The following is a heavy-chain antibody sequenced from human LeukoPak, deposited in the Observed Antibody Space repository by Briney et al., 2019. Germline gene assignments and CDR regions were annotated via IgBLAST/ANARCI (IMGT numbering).Heavy chain of an antibody. V-gene: IGHV3-7*01. Sequence: GGCLRLSCAASGFTFSSYWMSWVRQAPGRGREGVANIKQDGSEKYYVHSVRGRFTISRDNAKNSLYLQMDSLRADGTAVYYCARARGVGATKKYYGMVVWGQGTTVTVSS. CDR3: ARARGVGATKKYYGMVV. CDR2: IKQDGSEK. J-gene: IGHJ6*02. D-gene: IGHD1-26*01. CDR1: GFTFSSYW.